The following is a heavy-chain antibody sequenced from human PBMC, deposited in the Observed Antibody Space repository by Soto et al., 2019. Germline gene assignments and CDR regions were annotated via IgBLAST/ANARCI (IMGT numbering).Heavy chain of an antibody. Sequence: PSETLSLSSAVSGGSISSGGYCWSWIRQPPGKGLEWIGYIYHSGSTYYNPSLKSRVTISVDRSKNQFSLKLSSVTAADTAVYYCARVWVGAMYVHAFDIWGQGTMVTVSS. V-gene: IGHV4-30-2*01. D-gene: IGHD1-26*01. CDR1: GGSISSGGYC. CDR3: ARVWVGAMYVHAFDI. J-gene: IGHJ3*02. CDR2: IYHSGST.